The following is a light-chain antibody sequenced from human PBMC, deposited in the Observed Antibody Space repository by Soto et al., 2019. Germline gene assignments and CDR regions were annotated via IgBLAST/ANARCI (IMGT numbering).Light chain of an antibody. CDR1: SSDVGGYNY. J-gene: IGLJ1*01. CDR2: EVI. Sequence: SVLTQPPSASGSPGQSVTISCTGTSSDVGGYNYISWYQQHPGKAPKLMIYEVIKRPSGVPDRFSGSKSGNTASLTVSGLQAEDEADYYCSSFAGSTNFAVFGTGTKVTVL. V-gene: IGLV2-8*01. CDR3: SSFAGSTNFAV.